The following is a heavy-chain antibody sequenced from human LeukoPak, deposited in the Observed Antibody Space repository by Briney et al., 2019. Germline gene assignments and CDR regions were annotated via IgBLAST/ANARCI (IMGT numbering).Heavy chain of an antibody. CDR2: IRYDGSNK. D-gene: IGHD6-13*01. J-gene: IGHJ4*02. V-gene: IGHV3-30*02. Sequence: GGSLRLSCSASGFTFSSYGMHWVRQAPGKGLEWVAFIRYDGSNKYYADSVKGRFTISRDNSKNTLYLQMNSLRAEDTAVYYCAKDLAAALDYWGQGTLVTVSS. CDR3: AKDLAAALDY. CDR1: GFTFSSYG.